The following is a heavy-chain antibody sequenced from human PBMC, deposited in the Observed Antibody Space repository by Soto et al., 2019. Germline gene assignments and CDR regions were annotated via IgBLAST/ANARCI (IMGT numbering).Heavy chain of an antibody. J-gene: IGHJ6*02. D-gene: IGHD2-8*01. V-gene: IGHV4-34*01. CDR3: ARPLVGYCTNGVCYTDYYYYYGMDV. Sequence: SETLSLTCAVYGGSFSGYDWSWIRQPPGKGLEWIGEINHSGSTNYNPSLKSRVTISVDTSKNQFSLKLSSVTAADTAVYYCARPLVGYCTNGVCYTDYYYYYGMDVWGQGTTLTVSS. CDR2: INHSGST. CDR1: GGSFSGYD.